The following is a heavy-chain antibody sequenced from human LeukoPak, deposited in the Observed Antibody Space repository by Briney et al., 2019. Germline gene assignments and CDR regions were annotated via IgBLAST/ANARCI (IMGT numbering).Heavy chain of an antibody. Sequence: GGSLRLSCAASGFTLSSNYMSWVRQAPGKGLEWVSVIYSGGSTYYADSVKGRFTISRDNSKNTLYLQMNSLRAEDTAVYYCATQSSWPYYYYGMDVWGQGTTVTVSS. D-gene: IGHD6-13*01. CDR2: IYSGGST. V-gene: IGHV3-66*01. CDR3: ATQSSWPYYYYGMDV. J-gene: IGHJ6*02. CDR1: GFTLSSNY.